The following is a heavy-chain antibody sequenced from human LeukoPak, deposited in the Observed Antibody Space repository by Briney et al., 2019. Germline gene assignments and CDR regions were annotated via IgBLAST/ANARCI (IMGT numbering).Heavy chain of an antibody. V-gene: IGHV4-39*07. Sequence: SETLSLTCTVSGGSISSSSYYWGWLRQPPGKGLEWIGSIYYSGSTYYNPSLKSRVTISVDTSKNQFSLKLSSVTAADTAVYYCARVGYCSSTSCRPFAFDIWGQGTMVTVSS. CDR1: GGSISSSSYY. CDR2: IYYSGST. CDR3: ARVGYCSSTSCRPFAFDI. J-gene: IGHJ3*02. D-gene: IGHD2-2*01.